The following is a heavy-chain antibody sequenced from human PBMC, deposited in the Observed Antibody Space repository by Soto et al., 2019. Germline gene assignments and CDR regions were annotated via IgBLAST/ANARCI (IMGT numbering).Heavy chain of an antibody. D-gene: IGHD3-9*01. J-gene: IGHJ5*02. CDR1: GYSLTTHG. CDR3: ARTPLYDGTGYYSWCDP. CDR2: MSAYNGNT. V-gene: IGHV1-18*01. Sequence: ASVKVSCKASGYSLTTHGITWVRQAPGQGLEWMGWMSAYNGNTNYAQNLQGRITMTTDTSTHTTYMELRSLRSDDTAVYYCARTPLYDGTGYYSWCDPCGQGTLVTVSS.